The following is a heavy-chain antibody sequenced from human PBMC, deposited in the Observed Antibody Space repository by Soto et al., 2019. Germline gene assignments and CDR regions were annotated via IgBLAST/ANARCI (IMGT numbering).Heavy chain of an antibody. CDR1: GFTLSDHY. J-gene: IGHJ3*01. V-gene: IGHV3-72*01. CDR2: SRDKAQGYST. D-gene: IGHD3-22*01. CDR3: AKQRDSSAYHKAGDALDF. Sequence: GGSLRLSCAGSGFTLSDHYIDWVRQAPGKGLEWVGRSRDKAQGYSTAYAASVKGRFTTSRDESKNSVYLQMNSLKTEDTAVYYCAKQRDSSAYHKAGDALDFCGQGTMVTVSS.